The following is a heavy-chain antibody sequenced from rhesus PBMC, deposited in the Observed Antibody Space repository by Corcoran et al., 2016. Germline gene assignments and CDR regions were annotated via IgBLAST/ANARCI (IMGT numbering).Heavy chain of an antibody. V-gene: IGHV4-173*01. D-gene: IGHD3-9*01. CDR2: ISCSGGRT. J-gene: IGHJ4*01. Sequence: QVQLQESGPGLVKPSETLSRTSAVSVGSIISNYSNGLRQPPGKGLEGIGGISCSGGRTDSDPSLQSHLTISTDPSKNPFSLKLSSVTAADTAVYYCARERYEDDYWLPLTPLDYWGQGVLVTVSS. CDR1: VGSIISNY. CDR3: ARERYEDDYWLPLTPLDY.